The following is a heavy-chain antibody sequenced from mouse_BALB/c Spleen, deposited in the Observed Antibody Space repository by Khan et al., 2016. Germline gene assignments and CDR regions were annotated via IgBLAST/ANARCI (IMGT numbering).Heavy chain of an antibody. CDR2: INPSTGYT. CDR3: ARYGGWFAY. V-gene: IGHV1-7*01. Sequence: QVQLQQSGAELAKPGASVKMSCKASGYTFTSYWMHWVKQRPGQGLEWIGYINPSTGYTEYNQKFKDKATLTADKSSSTAYMQLSSLTSEDSACYDCARYGGWFAYWGQGTLVTVSA. D-gene: IGHD1-1*02. J-gene: IGHJ3*01. CDR1: GYTFTSYW.